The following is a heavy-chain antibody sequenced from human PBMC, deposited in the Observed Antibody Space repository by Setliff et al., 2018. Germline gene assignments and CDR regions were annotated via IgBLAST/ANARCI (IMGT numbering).Heavy chain of an antibody. CDR3: ARSPLDDAFDI. V-gene: IGHV5-51*01. CDR1: GYSFTTYW. J-gene: IGHJ3*02. CDR2: IYPADSDP. Sequence: GESLKISCKGSGYSFTTYWIGWVRQMPGKGLELMGIIYPADSDPRYSPSFQGQVTISVDKSISTVYPHWSSLKASDTAMYYCARSPLDDAFDIWGQGTMVTVSS.